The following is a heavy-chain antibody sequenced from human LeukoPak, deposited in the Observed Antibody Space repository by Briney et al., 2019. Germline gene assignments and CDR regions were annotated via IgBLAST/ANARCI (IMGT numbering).Heavy chain of an antibody. CDR3: ARVQGGYSSGFSEPFDP. D-gene: IGHD6-25*01. CDR1: GYTFTGYY. CDR2: INPNSGGT. J-gene: IGHJ5*02. Sequence: ASVKVSCTASGYTFTGYYMHWVRQAPGQGLEWMGRINPNSGGTNYAQKFQGRVTMTRDTSISTAYMELSRLRSDDTAVYYCARVQGGYSSGFSEPFDPWGQGTLVTVSS. V-gene: IGHV1-2*06.